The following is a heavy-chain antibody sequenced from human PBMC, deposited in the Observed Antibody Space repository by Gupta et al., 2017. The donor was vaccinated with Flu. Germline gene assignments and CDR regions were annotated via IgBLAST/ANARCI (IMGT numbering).Heavy chain of an antibody. J-gene: IGHJ6*03. D-gene: IGHD2-2*01. CDR2: ISGSGGST. V-gene: IGHV3-23*01. CDR1: GFTFSRYA. CDR3: AKDRGYCSSTSCYSDYYYYMDV. Sequence: EVQLLESGGGLVQPGGSLRLSCAVYGFTFSRYAMNWLCWAPGKGLEWVSAISGSGGSTDYADSVKGRFTISRDNSKNTLYLQMNSLRAEDTAVYYCAKDRGYCSSTSCYSDYYYYMDVWGKGTTVTVSS.